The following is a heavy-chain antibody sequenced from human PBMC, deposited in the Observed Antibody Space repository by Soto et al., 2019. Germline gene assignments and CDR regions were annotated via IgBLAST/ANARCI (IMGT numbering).Heavy chain of an antibody. Sequence: SETLSLTCAVSGGSISSSGYSWSWIRQPPGKGLEWVGYVYHSGSAYYNPSLKSRVTISVDRSKNQFSLKLSSVTAADTAVYYCASSHAGAHITAAVHWGQGTLVTVSS. V-gene: IGHV4-30-2*01. CDR2: VYHSGSA. D-gene: IGHD6-13*01. CDR1: GGSISSSGYS. CDR3: ASSHAGAHITAAVH. J-gene: IGHJ4*02.